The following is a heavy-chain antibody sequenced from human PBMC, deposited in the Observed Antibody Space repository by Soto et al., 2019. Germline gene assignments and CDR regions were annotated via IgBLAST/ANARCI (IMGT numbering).Heavy chain of an antibody. Sequence: SVKVSCKASGGTFSSYAISWVRQAPGQGLEWMGGIIPIFGTANYAQKFQGRVTITADESTSTAYMELSSLRSEDTAVYYCARGYCSGGSCPALAAFDIWGQGTTVTVSS. V-gene: IGHV1-69*13. D-gene: IGHD2-15*01. CDR3: ARGYCSGGSCPALAAFDI. CDR1: GGTFSSYA. J-gene: IGHJ3*02. CDR2: IIPIFGTA.